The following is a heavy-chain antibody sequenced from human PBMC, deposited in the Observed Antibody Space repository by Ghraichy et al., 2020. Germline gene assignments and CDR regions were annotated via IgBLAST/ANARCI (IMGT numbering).Heavy chain of an antibody. CDR1: GGSISSSSYY. D-gene: IGHD4-23*01. CDR2: IYYSGST. Sequence: SETLYLTCTVSGGSISSSSYYWGWIRQPPGKGLEWIGSIYYSGSTYYNPSLKSRVTISVDTSKNQFSLKLSSVTAADTAVYYCARQRRDDYGGKNWFDPWGQGTLVTVSS. J-gene: IGHJ5*02. CDR3: ARQRRDDYGGKNWFDP. V-gene: IGHV4-39*01.